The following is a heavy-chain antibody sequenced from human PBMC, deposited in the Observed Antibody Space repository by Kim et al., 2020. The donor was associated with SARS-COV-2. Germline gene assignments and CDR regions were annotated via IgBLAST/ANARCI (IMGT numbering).Heavy chain of an antibody. V-gene: IGHV3-30-3*01. CDR1: GFTFSSYA. D-gene: IGHD2-15*01. J-gene: IGHJ4*02. CDR3: ARDYCSGGSCFPDN. Sequence: GGSLRLSCAASGFTFSSYAMHWVRQAPGKGLEWVAVISYDGSNKYYADSVKGRFTISRDNSKNTLYLQMNSLRAEDTAVYYCARDYCSGGSCFPDNWGQGTLVTVSS. CDR2: ISYDGSNK.